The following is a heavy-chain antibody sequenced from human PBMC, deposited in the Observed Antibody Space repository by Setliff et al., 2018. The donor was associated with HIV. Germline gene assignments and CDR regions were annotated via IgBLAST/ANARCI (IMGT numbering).Heavy chain of an antibody. CDR3: AREIYGGNSRPFDY. V-gene: IGHV4-59*11. CDR1: GASISTHY. Sequence: SETLSLTCTVSGASISTHYWNWIRQPPGKGPEWIGYIFYSGSTNYNPSLKSRVTISVDTSKNQVSLKLSSVTAADTAVYYCAREIYGGNSRPFDYWGQGILVTVSS. D-gene: IGHD4-17*01. J-gene: IGHJ4*02. CDR2: IFYSGST.